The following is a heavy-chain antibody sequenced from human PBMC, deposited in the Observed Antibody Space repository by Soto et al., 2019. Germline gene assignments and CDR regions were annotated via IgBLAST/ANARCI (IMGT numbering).Heavy chain of an antibody. CDR3: ARYRYSSGWYPTTGFDY. D-gene: IGHD6-19*01. J-gene: IGHJ4*02. V-gene: IGHV1-46*01. CDR2: INPSGGST. Sequence: ASVKVSCKASGYTFTSYYMHWVRQAPGQGLEWMGIINPSGGSTSYAQKFQGRVTMTRDTSTITVYMELSSLRSEDTAVYYCARYRYSSGWYPTTGFDYWGQGTLVTVSS. CDR1: GYTFTSYY.